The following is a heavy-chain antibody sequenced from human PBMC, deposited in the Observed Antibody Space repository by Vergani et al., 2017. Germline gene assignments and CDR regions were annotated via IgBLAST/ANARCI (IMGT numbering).Heavy chain of an antibody. Sequence: QLQLMQSGAEVRKPGASVKVSCKASGYIFSNFGISWVRQAPGQGLVWMGWISGYNGDTNYAENVQDRVTMTTDTSTSTAYMELRNLRSDDTAMYYCARGGQCSSATCTQDAQYYAMDVWGQGTMVTVSS. V-gene: IGHV1-18*01. CDR1: GYIFSNFG. CDR3: ARGGQCSSATCTQDAQYYAMDV. CDR2: ISGYNGDT. D-gene: IGHD6-19*01. J-gene: IGHJ6*02.